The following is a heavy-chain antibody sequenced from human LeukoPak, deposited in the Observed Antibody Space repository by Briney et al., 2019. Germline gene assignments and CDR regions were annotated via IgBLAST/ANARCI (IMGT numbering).Heavy chain of an antibody. Sequence: GKSLKISCKGSGYSFTSYWISWVRQMPGKSLERMGGFDPRDSYTSYIPSFHGHVTISDDKSIRTAYLQWSGLKASDTAMYYCARRDRSGLSFDYWGRGTLVTVSS. J-gene: IGHJ4*02. D-gene: IGHD6-19*01. CDR1: GYSFTSYW. CDR3: ARRDRSGLSFDY. CDR2: FDPRDSYT. V-gene: IGHV5-10-1*01.